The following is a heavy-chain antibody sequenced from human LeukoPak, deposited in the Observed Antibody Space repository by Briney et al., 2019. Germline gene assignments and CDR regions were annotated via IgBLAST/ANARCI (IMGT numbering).Heavy chain of an antibody. J-gene: IGHJ5*02. D-gene: IGHD6-19*01. CDR3: GKDGGQYSSGPEFDP. CDR1: GIVFSNTA. CDR2: ISGGGERS. Sequence: PGGSLRLSCAASGIVFSNTAMNWARQSPGRGLEWVSAISGGGERSFYADSVKGRFTISRDNSKNMVYLQMNSLRADDTAIYYCGKDGGQYSSGPEFDPRGQGALVIVSS. V-gene: IGHV3-23*01.